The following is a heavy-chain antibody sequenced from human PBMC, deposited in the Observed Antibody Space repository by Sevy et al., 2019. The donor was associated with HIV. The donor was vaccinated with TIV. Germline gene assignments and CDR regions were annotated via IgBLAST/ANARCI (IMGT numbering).Heavy chain of an antibody. D-gene: IGHD3-22*01. J-gene: IGHJ4*02. V-gene: IGHV3-7*01. Sequence: GGSLRLSCAASGFTLSSYWMSWVRQAPGKGLEWVANIKQDGSEKYYVDSVKGRFTISRDNAKNSLYLQMNSLRVEDTAAYYGERARAYYYDNSGYSFDYWGQGTLVTVSS. CDR3: ERARAYYYDNSGYSFDY. CDR1: GFTLSSYW. CDR2: IKQDGSEK.